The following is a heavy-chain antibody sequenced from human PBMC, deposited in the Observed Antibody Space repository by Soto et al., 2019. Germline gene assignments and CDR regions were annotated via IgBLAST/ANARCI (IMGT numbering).Heavy chain of an antibody. J-gene: IGHJ6*02. V-gene: IGHV3-74*01. Sequence: GESLKISCAASGFTFSSYWMHWVRQAPGKGLVWVSRINSDGSSTSYADSVKGRFTISRDNAKNTLYLQMNSLRAEDTAVYYCARGILWDSYYYYGMDVWGQGTTVTVSS. CDR1: GFTFSSYW. CDR2: INSDGSST. D-gene: IGHD7-27*01. CDR3: ARGILWDSYYYYGMDV.